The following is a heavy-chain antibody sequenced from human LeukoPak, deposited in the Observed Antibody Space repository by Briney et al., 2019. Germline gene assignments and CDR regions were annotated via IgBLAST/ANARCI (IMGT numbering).Heavy chain of an antibody. CDR1: RFSFSDYY. D-gene: IGHD2-15*01. CDR3: ARQSCSGGSCYSVGVDY. V-gene: IGHV3-11*01. Sequence: GGSLRLSCAASRFSFSDYYMSWIRQAPEKGLEWLSYISSSGNTIYYADSVKGRFTVSRDNAKNSLFLQMNSLTAEDTAVYYCARQSCSGGSCYSVGVDYWGQGTLVTVSS. CDR2: ISSSGNTI. J-gene: IGHJ4*02.